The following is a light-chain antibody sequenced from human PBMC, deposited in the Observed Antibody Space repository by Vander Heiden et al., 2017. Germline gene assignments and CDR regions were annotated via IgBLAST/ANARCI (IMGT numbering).Light chain of an antibody. J-gene: IGLJ2*01. CDR2: DDS. CDR3: QVWDTSSDHVV. Sequence: SYVLTQPPSVSVAPGQTARITCGGNNIGSKSVHWYQQKPAPAPVLLVYDDSARPSAIPERFSGSNSGTTATLTISRVAAGDEADYYCQVWDTSSDHVVFGGGTKLTVL. V-gene: IGLV3-21*02. CDR1: NIGSKS.